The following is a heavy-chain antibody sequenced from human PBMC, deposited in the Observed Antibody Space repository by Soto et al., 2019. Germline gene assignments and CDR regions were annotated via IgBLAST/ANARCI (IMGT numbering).Heavy chain of an antibody. V-gene: IGHV5-51*01. D-gene: IGHD6-13*01. J-gene: IGHJ3*02. CDR1: GYIFNIYW. CDR2: IYPGDSDT. Sequence: GESLKISCKASGYIFNIYWIGWVRQMPGKGLEWMGVIYPGDSDTRYSPSFQGQVSISVDKSISTAYLRWSSLKASDTAIYYCARLGDGYSSIFDAFDIWGQGTMVTVSS. CDR3: ARLGDGYSSIFDAFDI.